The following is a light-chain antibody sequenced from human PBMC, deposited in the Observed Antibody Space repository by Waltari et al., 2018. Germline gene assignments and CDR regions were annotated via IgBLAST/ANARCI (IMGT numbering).Light chain of an antibody. CDR1: QVCTRLS. CDR3: QQYDGEVVT. Sequence: CRSSQVCTRLSLTVYPQKLGQAPRLLIYGTFSRATGIPDRFSGSGSGTDFTLTISRLEPEDFAVYYCQQYDGEVVTFGGGTKVEI. V-gene: IGKV3-20*01. CDR2: GTF. J-gene: IGKJ4*01.